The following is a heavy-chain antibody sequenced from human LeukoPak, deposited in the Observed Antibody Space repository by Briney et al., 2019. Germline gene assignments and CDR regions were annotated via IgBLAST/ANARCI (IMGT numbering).Heavy chain of an antibody. CDR3: ARLAVAGSYYYGMDV. V-gene: IGHV1-69*05. D-gene: IGHD6-19*01. CDR2: IIPIFGTA. Sequence: SVKVSCKASGGTFSSYAISWVRQAPGQGLEWMGGIIPIFGTANYAQKFQGRVTITTDESTSTAYMELSSLRSEDTAVYYCARLAVAGSYYYGMDVWGQGTTVTVSS. CDR1: GGTFSSYA. J-gene: IGHJ6*02.